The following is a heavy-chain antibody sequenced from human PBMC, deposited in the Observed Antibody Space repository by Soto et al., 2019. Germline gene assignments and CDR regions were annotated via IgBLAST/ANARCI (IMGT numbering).Heavy chain of an antibody. CDR1: GFTFRSYW. Sequence: GGSLRLSCAASGFTFRSYWMHWVRQAPGKGLVWVSNINTDGSDTTYTDSVKGRFTISRDNAKNTLYLQMNSLRAEDTALYYCAKRGVDTFGLSYWGQGTLVTVSS. CDR2: INTDGSDT. D-gene: IGHD3-10*01. J-gene: IGHJ4*02. V-gene: IGHV3-74*01. CDR3: AKRGVDTFGLSY.